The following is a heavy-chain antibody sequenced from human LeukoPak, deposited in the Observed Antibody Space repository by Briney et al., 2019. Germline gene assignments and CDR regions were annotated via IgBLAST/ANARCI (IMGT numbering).Heavy chain of an antibody. CDR2: IYYSGST. D-gene: IGHD4-17*01. CDR3: ARGGGGSSTVTTYWFDP. V-gene: IGHV4-30-4*08. CDR1: GGSISSGGYY. J-gene: IGHJ5*02. Sequence: SETLSLTCTVSGGSISSGGYYWSWIRQHPGKGLEWIGYIYYSGSTYYNPSLKSRLTISVDTSKNQFSLKLNSVTAADTAVYYCARGGGGSSTVTTYWFDPWGQGALVTVSS.